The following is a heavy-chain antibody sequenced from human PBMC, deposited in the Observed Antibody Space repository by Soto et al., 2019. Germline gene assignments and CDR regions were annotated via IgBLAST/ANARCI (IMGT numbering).Heavy chain of an antibody. Sequence: TLSLTCTVSGGSISSGGYYWSWIRQHPGKGLEWIGYIYYSGSTYYNPSLKSRVTISVDTSKNQFSLKLSSVTAADTAVYYCARESDYVWGSYRPNFDYWGQGTLVTVSS. CDR2: IYYSGST. V-gene: IGHV4-31*03. CDR3: ARESDYVWGSYRPNFDY. J-gene: IGHJ4*02. CDR1: GGSISSGGYY. D-gene: IGHD3-16*02.